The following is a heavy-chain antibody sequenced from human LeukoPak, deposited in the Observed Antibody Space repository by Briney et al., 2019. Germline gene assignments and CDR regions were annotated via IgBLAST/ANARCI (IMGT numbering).Heavy chain of an antibody. Sequence: GGSLRLSCAASGFTFSSYWISWVRQAPGKGLEWVANIKQDGSEKYYVDSVKGRFTISRDNAKNSLYLQMNSLRAEDTAVYYCARDQTIFGVVGRNYYYYGMDVWGQGTTVTVSS. CDR1: GFTFSSYW. CDR3: ARDQTIFGVVGRNYYYYGMDV. D-gene: IGHD3-3*01. CDR2: IKQDGSEK. V-gene: IGHV3-7*01. J-gene: IGHJ6*02.